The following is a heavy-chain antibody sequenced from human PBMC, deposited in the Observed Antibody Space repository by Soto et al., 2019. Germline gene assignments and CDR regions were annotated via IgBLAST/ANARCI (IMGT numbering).Heavy chain of an antibody. CDR2: IYSSGTT. J-gene: IGHJ4*02. CDR1: GGSISSYD. CDR3: ARHFGSNYLFDY. V-gene: IGHV4-59*08. Sequence: PSETLSLTCTVSGGSISSYDWSWIRQAPGKKLEWIGYIYSSGTTNYNPPLKSRVTISVDTSKNQFSLKLSSVTAADTAVYYCARHFGSNYLFDYWGQGTLVTVSS. D-gene: IGHD4-4*01.